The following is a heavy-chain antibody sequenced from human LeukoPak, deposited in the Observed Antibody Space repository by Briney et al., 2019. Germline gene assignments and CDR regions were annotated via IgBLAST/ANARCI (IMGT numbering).Heavy chain of an antibody. J-gene: IGHJ4*02. Sequence: ASVKVSCKASGYTFTGYYMHWVRQAPGQGLEWMGWINLNSGGTNYAQVFQGRVTMTRDTSISTAYMELSRLRSDDTAIYYCAREHRDGYNFDYWGQGTLVTVSS. CDR1: GYTFTGYY. CDR3: AREHRDGYNFDY. CDR2: INLNSGGT. V-gene: IGHV1-2*02. D-gene: IGHD5-24*01.